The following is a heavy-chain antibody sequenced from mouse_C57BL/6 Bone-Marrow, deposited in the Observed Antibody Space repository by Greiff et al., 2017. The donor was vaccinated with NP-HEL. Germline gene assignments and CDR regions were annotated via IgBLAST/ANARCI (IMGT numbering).Heavy chain of an antibody. CDR3: ARNYYGSSLDY. D-gene: IGHD1-1*01. Sequence: VQLKQSGPELVKPGASVKISCKASGYSFTGYYMHWVKQSSEKSLEWIGEINPSTGGTSYNQKFKGKATLTVDKSSSTAYMQLKSRTSEDSAVYYCARNYYGSSLDYWGQGTTLTVSS. CDR2: INPSTGGT. CDR1: GYSFTGYY. V-gene: IGHV1-43*01. J-gene: IGHJ2*01.